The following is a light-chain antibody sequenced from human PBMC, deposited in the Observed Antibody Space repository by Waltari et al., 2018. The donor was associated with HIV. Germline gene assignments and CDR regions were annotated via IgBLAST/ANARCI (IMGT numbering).Light chain of an antibody. J-gene: IGLJ1*01. V-gene: IGLV3-1*01. CDR1: RLGDKF. Sequence: SYEVTQTPSVSVAPGQTAIITCSGDRLGDKFTCWYQQKPGQSPVLVIYQDSKRPSGIPERFSASNSGNTATLTISGTQATDEADYYCQTWDTNSLYVFGSGTKVSVL. CDR2: QDS. CDR3: QTWDTNSLYV.